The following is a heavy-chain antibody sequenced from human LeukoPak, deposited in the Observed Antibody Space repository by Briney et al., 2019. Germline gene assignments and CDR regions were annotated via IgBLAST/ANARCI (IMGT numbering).Heavy chain of an antibody. CDR2: MSSRGYPT. D-gene: IGHD1-1*01. Sequence: GGSLRLSCLASGFTYSDYYMSWVRQAPGKGLEWISYMSSRGYPTYYAESVKGRFTISRDNAKNTLYLQMHNLRTDDTAVYFCARVGIALTSPFDYWGLGTLVAVSS. V-gene: IGHV3-11*01. CDR3: ARVGIALTSPFDY. CDR1: GFTYSDYY. J-gene: IGHJ4*02.